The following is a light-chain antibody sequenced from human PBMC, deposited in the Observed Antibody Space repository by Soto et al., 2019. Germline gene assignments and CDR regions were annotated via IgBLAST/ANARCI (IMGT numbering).Light chain of an antibody. CDR2: LGS. J-gene: IGKJ4*01. Sequence: TQSPLSLPVTPGEPASISCRSSQSLLHSNGYNYLGWFLQKPGQSPQLLIYLGSGRASGVPDRFSGSGSGTDFTLKISRVEAEDVGVYYCMQVLQTPLTFGGGTRVEIK. CDR1: QSLLHSNGYNY. V-gene: IGKV2-28*01. CDR3: MQVLQTPLT.